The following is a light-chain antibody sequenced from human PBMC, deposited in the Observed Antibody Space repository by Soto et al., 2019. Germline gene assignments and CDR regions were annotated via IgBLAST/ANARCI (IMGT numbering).Light chain of an antibody. J-gene: IGKJ4*01. V-gene: IGKV1-12*01. CDR2: VAS. Sequence: DIQMTQSPSSVSASVGDRVTITCRASQDISSWLAWYQQKPGKAPKLLIYVASSLQPWVPSRFIGCVSGSDFTLTIIILQPDDFASYYCQQANSFPHTFGGGTKVEIK. CDR3: QQANSFPHT. CDR1: QDISSW.